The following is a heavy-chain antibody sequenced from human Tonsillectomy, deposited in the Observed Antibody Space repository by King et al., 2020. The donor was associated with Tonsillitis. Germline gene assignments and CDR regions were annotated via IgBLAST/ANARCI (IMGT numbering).Heavy chain of an antibody. Sequence: QLVQSGGGLVQPGGSLRLSCAASGFTFISYEMNWVRQAPGKGLEGVSYISSSGNTIFYADSVKGRFTISRDNAKNSLSLQMNSLRAEDTALYYCAREGYSNSLVYWGQGTLVTVSS. J-gene: IGHJ4*02. CDR1: GFTFISYE. CDR2: ISSSGNTI. V-gene: IGHV3-48*03. CDR3: AREGYSNSLVY. D-gene: IGHD6-13*01.